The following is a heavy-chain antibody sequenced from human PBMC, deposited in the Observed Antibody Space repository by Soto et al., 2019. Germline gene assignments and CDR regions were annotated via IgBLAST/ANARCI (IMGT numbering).Heavy chain of an antibody. CDR3: AREEYYYDSSQNTTPGGY. D-gene: IGHD3-22*01. CDR2: IWYDGSNK. V-gene: IGHV3-33*01. J-gene: IGHJ4*02. Sequence: QVQLVESGGGVVQPGRSLRLSCAASGFTFSSYGMHWVRQAPGKGLEWVAVIWYDGSNKYYADSVKGRFTISRDNSKNTLYLQMYSLRAEDTAVYYCAREEYYYDSSQNTTPGGYWGQGTLVTVSS. CDR1: GFTFSSYG.